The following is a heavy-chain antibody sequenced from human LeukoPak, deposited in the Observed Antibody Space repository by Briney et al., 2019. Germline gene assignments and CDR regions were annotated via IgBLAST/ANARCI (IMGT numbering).Heavy chain of an antibody. CDR2: IYHSGST. CDR1: GDSISSYY. V-gene: IGHV4-59*01. Sequence: SETLSLTCTVSGDSISSYYWSWIRQPPGKGLEWIGYIYHSGSTNYNPSLKSRVTISADTSKDQFSLKLASVTAADTAVYYCATGYSSTWYYFDYWGRGTLVTVSS. CDR3: ATGYSSTWYYFDY. D-gene: IGHD6-13*01. J-gene: IGHJ4*02.